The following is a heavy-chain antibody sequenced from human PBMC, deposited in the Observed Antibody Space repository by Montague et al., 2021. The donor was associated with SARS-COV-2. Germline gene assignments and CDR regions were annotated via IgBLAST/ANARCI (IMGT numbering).Heavy chain of an antibody. CDR3: ARLPYFYDSTHAFDI. Sequence: SETLSLTCTVSGGSISSSSYYWGWIRQPPGKGLEWIGNIFYSGSTYYNTSLKSRVTISVATSKNQFSLRLSSVTAADTAVYYCARLPYFYDSTHAFDIWGQGTMVTVSS. D-gene: IGHD3-22*01. J-gene: IGHJ3*02. CDR1: GGSISSSSYY. V-gene: IGHV4-39*01. CDR2: IFYSGST.